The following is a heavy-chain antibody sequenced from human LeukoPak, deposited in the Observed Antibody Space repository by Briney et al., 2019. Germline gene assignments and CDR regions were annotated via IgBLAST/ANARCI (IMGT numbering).Heavy chain of an antibody. CDR2: ISGSGGST. J-gene: IGHJ4*02. D-gene: IGHD6-6*01. CDR1: GFTFSSYA. Sequence: GASLRLSCAASGFTFSSYAMSWVRQAPGKGLEWVSAISGSGGSTYYADSVKGRVTISRDNSKNTLYLQMNSLRAEEAAVYYCAKDYVREYSRLEFEYWGQGNLVTVSS. V-gene: IGHV3-23*01. CDR3: AKDYVREYSRLEFEY.